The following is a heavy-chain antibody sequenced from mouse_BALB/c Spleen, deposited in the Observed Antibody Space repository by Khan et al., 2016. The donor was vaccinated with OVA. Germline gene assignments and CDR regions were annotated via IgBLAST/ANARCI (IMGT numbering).Heavy chain of an antibody. V-gene: IGHV5-17*02. Sequence: EVELVESGGGLVQPGGSRKLSCAASGFTFSSFGMHWVRQAPKKGLEWVAYISGGSSTIYYVDTVKGRFTISRDNPKNTLFLQMTSLRSEDTAMYDCARSGGNFDWYFEVWGAGTSVTVSS. J-gene: IGHJ1*01. CDR3: ARSGGNFDWYFEV. CDR2: ISGGSSTI. D-gene: IGHD2-1*01. CDR1: GFTFSSFG.